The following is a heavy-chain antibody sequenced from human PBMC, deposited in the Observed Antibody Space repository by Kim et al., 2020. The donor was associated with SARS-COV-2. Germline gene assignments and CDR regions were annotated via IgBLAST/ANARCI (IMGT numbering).Heavy chain of an antibody. Sequence: SETLSLTCTVSGGSISSGSYYWSWIRQPAGKGLEWIGRIYTSGSTNYNPSLKSRVTISVDTSKNQFSLKLSSVTAADTAVYYCARDYPPWSDEGVIDWGQGTLVTVSS. D-gene: IGHD2-21*01. J-gene: IGHJ4*02. CDR1: GGSISSGSYY. CDR3: ARDYPPWSDEGVID. V-gene: IGHV4-61*02. CDR2: IYTSGST.